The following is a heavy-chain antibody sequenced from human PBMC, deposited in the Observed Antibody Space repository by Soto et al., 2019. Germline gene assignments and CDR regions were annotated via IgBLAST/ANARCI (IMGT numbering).Heavy chain of an antibody. J-gene: IGHJ4*02. V-gene: IGHV4-59*01. CDR2: IYYSGST. D-gene: IGHD6-13*01. CDR1: CGSISSYY. CDR3: AGAIAAAGDFDY. Sequence: SETLSLTCTVSCGSISSYYWSWIRQPPGKGLEWIGDIYYSGSTNYNPSLKSRVTISVDTSKNQFSLKLSSVTAADTAVYYCAGAIAAAGDFDYWGQGTLVTVSS.